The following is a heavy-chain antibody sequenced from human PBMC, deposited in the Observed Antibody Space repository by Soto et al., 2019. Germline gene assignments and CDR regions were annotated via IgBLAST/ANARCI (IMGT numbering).Heavy chain of an antibody. D-gene: IGHD3-22*01. J-gene: IGHJ1*01. CDR2: IYWDDDK. V-gene: IGHV2-5*02. Sequence: QITLKESGPTLVQPTQTLTLTCTFSGFSLSTNGVGVGWIRQPPGKALEWLALIYWDDDKRYSPSLKSRLTITRNTYKTQVVLTTTNMHPGDTPTYHCAHRFRLPTWDSSGHRSECFQYWGQGPQVTVSS. CDR1: GFSLSTNGVG. CDR3: AHRFRLPTWDSSGHRSECFQY.